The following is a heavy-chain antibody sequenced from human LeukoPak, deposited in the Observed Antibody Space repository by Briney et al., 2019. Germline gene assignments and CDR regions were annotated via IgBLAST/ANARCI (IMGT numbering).Heavy chain of an antibody. J-gene: IGHJ4*02. CDR2: ISAYNGNT. Sequence: AAVKVSCKASGYTFTSYGISWVRQAPGQGLEWMGWISAYNGNTNYAQKVQGRVTMTTDTSTSTAYMELSSLRSDDTAVYYCARARRLRFLEWTPDFDYWGQGTLVTVSS. V-gene: IGHV1-18*01. CDR3: ARARRLRFLEWTPDFDY. CDR1: GYTFTSYG. D-gene: IGHD3-3*01.